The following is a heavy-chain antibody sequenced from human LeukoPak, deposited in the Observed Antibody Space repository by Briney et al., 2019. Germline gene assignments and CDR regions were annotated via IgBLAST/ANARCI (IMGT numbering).Heavy chain of an antibody. CDR1: GGSISSYY. CDR3: ARVEARVNWFDP. J-gene: IGHJ5*02. Sequence: SETLSLTCTVSGGSISSYYWSWIRQPPGKGLEWIGYIYYSGSTNYNPSLKSRVTISLDTSKNHFSLKRSSVTAADTAVYYCARVEARVNWFDPWGQGTLVTVSS. CDR2: IYYSGST. V-gene: IGHV4-59*01.